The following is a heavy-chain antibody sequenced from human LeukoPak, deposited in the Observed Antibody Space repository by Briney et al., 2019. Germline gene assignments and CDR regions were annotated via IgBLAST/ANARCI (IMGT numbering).Heavy chain of an antibody. D-gene: IGHD5-12*01. CDR2: ISAYNGNT. Sequence: ASVKVSCKASGYTFTSYGISWVRQAPGQGLEWMGWISAYNGNTNYAQKLQGRVTMTTDTSTSTAYMELRSLRSDDTAVYYCARASGGYDTNWFDPWGQGTLVTVSS. CDR1: GYTFTSYG. CDR3: ARASGGYDTNWFDP. V-gene: IGHV1-18*01. J-gene: IGHJ5*02.